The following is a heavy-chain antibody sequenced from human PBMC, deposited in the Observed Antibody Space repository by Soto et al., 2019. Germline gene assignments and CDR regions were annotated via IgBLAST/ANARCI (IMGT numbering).Heavy chain of an antibody. CDR1: GASISSTSFY. CDR2: IYKRGST. CDR3: ARVGGYGDYEYYYYMDV. J-gene: IGHJ6*03. V-gene: IGHV4-39*07. Sequence: SETLSLTCTVSGASISSTSFYWGWIRQPPGKEMEWIASIYKRGSTIYNPSLKNRVTMSVDTSKNKFSLNLSSVTAADTAVYYCARVGGYGDYEYYYYMDVWGKGTTVTVSS. D-gene: IGHD4-17*01.